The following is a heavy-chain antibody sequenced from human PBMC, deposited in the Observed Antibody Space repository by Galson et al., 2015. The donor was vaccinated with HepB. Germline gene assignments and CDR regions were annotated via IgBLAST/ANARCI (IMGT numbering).Heavy chain of an antibody. CDR2: INTNTGNP. Sequence: SVKVSCKASGYTFSRHGINWVRQAPGQGLEWMGWINTNTGNPTYAQGFTGRFVFSLDTSVSTAYVQISSLKTEDTAVYYCARDDSGSYRYGMDVWGQGTTVTVS. CDR1: GYTFSRHG. CDR3: ARDDSGSYRYGMDV. V-gene: IGHV7-4-1*02. D-gene: IGHD1-26*01. J-gene: IGHJ6*02.